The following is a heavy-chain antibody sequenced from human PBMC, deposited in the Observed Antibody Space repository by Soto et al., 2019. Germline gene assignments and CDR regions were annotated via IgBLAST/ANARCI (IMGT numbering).Heavy chain of an antibody. CDR3: VKVGALYSGYGYFDY. Sequence: EVQLLESGGGLVQPGGSLRLSCAASGFTFSSYAMSWVRQAPGKGLEWVSAISGSGGSTYYADSVKGRFTISRDNSKNTLYLQMNSLRAEDTAVYYCVKVGALYSGYGYFDYWGQGTLVTVSS. CDR1: GFTFSSYA. J-gene: IGHJ4*02. V-gene: IGHV3-23*01. CDR2: ISGSGGST. D-gene: IGHD5-12*01.